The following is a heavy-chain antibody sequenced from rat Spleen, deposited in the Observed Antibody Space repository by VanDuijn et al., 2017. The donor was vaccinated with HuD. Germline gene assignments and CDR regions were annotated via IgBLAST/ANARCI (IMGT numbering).Heavy chain of an antibody. J-gene: IGHJ1*01. D-gene: IGHD1-5*01. V-gene: IGHV5-31*01. CDR2: ITNTGGTP. Sequence: EVQLVESGGGLVQPGRSLKLSCVASGFTFNNYWMTWIRQAPGKGLEWIASITNTGGTPYYLGSVKGRFTISRDDGESTLYLQMNSLRSEDSATYYCVRLYNNHGYWFFDFWGPGTMVTVSS. CDR3: VRLYNNHGYWFFDF. CDR1: GFTFNNYW.